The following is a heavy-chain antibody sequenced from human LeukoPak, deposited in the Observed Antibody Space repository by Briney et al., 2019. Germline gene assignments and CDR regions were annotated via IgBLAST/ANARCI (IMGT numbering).Heavy chain of an antibody. CDR2: FYWNDDK. CDR3: AHTPTYCSGGSCYSDS. D-gene: IGHD2-15*01. CDR1: EFSLNTFGVG. Sequence: KLSGPTLVKPTQTLTLTCTFSEFSLNTFGVGLAGSLHPQEKPLNGLHPFYWNDDKRYSPSLQSRLTITKDISKNQVVLTMTNMDPVDTGTYYCAHTPTYCSGGSCYSDSWGQGTLVTVSS. J-gene: IGHJ4*02. V-gene: IGHV2-5*01.